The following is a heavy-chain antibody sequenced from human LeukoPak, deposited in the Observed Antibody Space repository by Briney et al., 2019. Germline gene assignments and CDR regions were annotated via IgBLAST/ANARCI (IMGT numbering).Heavy chain of an antibody. J-gene: IGHJ2*01. D-gene: IGHD2-15*01. V-gene: IGHV1-69*13. CDR1: GGTFSSYA. Sequence: GASVKVSCKASGGTFSSYAISWVRQAPGQGLEWMGGIIPIFGTANYAQKFQGRVTITADESTSTAYMELSSLRSEDTAVYYCARAGCSGGSCYATNWYFDLWGRGTLVTVSS. CDR3: ARAGCSGGSCYATNWYFDL. CDR2: IIPIFGTA.